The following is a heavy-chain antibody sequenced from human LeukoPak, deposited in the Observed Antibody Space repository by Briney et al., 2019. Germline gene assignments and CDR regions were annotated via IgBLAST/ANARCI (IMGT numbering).Heavy chain of an antibody. CDR1: GFTFSSYW. D-gene: IGHD3-16*01. Sequence: GGSLRLSCAASGFTFSSYWMHWVRQAPGKGLVWVSRINSDGSSTTYADSVRGRITISRDNAKNTVYLQMNSLRAEDTGVYYCARGFAYYYMDVWGKGTTVTVSS. CDR2: INSDGSST. V-gene: IGHV3-74*01. CDR3: ARGFAYYYMDV. J-gene: IGHJ6*03.